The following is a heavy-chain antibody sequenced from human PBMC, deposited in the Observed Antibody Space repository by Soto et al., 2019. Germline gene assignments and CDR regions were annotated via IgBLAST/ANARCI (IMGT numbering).Heavy chain of an antibody. CDR3: ERSSGGNFGKIIEGTNWFAP. CDR1: RDTFTSYD. CDR2: INPHGGST. J-gene: IGHJ5*02. V-gene: IGHV1-46*01. D-gene: IGHD1-26*01. Sequence: ASVKVSCKAPRDTFTSYDMNWVRQAPGQGLEWMGVINPHGGSTAYAQKFKGRVTLTRDTSASTVYMEVSSLTSEDTAMYYCERSSGGNFGKIIEGTNWFAPWGQGTLVTVSS.